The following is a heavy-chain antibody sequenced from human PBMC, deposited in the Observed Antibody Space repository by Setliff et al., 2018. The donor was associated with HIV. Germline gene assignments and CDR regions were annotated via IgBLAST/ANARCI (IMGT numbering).Heavy chain of an antibody. J-gene: IGHJ6*03. V-gene: IGHV1-46*01. CDR2: INPSAGST. CDR3: ARGSLGSRPYYMDV. CDR1: GYTFTKYY. D-gene: IGHD6-13*01. Sequence: ASVKVSCKASGYTFTKYYIHWVRQAPGQGLEWMGIINPSAGSTTYAQKFQGRVTMTTDTSTSSVFMELRSLRSEDTAVYYCARGSLGSRPYYMDVWGKGTSVTVSS.